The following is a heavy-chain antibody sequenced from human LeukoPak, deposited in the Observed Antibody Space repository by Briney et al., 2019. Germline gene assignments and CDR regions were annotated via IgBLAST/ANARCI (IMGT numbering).Heavy chain of an antibody. CDR1: GFTFDDYA. CDR3: AKDHYYDSSGLADY. J-gene: IGHJ4*02. V-gene: IGHV3-9*01. CDR2: ISWNSGSI. D-gene: IGHD3-22*01. Sequence: PGESLRLSCAASGFTFDDYAMHWVRQAPGKGLEWVSGISWNSGSIGYADSVKGRFTISRDNAKNSLYLQMNSLRAEDTALYYCAKDHYYDSSGLADYWGQGTLVTVSS.